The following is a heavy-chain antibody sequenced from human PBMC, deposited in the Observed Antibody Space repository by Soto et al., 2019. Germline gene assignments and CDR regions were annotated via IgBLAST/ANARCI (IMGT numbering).Heavy chain of an antibody. J-gene: IGHJ5*02. CDR3: ARGITSKGTYYDFWSGYSNNWFDP. CDR1: GGAISSYY. D-gene: IGHD3-3*01. CDR2: VYDSGST. V-gene: IGHV4-59*01. Sequence: SETLSLTCTVSGGAISSYYWSWIRQAPGKGLEGIGDVYDSGSTSYNPSLKSRVTISVDTSKNQVALKLRSVTAADTAVYYCARGITSKGTYYDFWSGYSNNWFDPWGQGTLVTVS.